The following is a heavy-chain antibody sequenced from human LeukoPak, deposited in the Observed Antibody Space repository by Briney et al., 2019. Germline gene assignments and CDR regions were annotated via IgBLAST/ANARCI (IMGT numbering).Heavy chain of an antibody. CDR2: IYYSGST. CDR1: GGSVSSGSYY. V-gene: IGHV4-61*01. Sequence: PSETLSLSCTVSGGSVSSGSYYWNWIRQPPGKGLEWIGYIYYSGSTNYNPSLKSRVTISVDTSKNQFSLKLSSVTAADTAVYYCARAAMVRGVILGYYGMDVRGKGTTVTVSS. D-gene: IGHD3-10*01. CDR3: ARAAMVRGVILGYYGMDV. J-gene: IGHJ6*04.